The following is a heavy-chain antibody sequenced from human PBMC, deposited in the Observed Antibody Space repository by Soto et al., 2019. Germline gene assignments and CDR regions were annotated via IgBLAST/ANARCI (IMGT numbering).Heavy chain of an antibody. D-gene: IGHD4-17*01. CDR3: ARGSDSGDYGGWYFDL. J-gene: IGHJ2*01. Sequence: QVQLQESGPGLVKPSQTLPLTCTVSGGSISSGDHHWTWIRQPPGKGLEWIGSIYYNGNTYYNPSLKSRLAISEDTSKNQFSLKLSSVTAADTAVYYCARGSDSGDYGGWYFDLWGRGTLVTVSS. CDR1: GGSISSGDHH. CDR2: IYYNGNT. V-gene: IGHV4-30-4*01.